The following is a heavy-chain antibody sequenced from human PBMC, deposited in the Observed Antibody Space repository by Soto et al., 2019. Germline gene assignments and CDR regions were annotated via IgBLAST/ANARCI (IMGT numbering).Heavy chain of an antibody. J-gene: IGHJ4*02. D-gene: IGHD4-17*01. Sequence: GGSLRLSCAASGFTVSSNYMSWVRQAPGKGLEWVSVIYSGGSTYYADSVKGRFTISRDNSKNTLYLQMTSLRAEDTAVYYCARGPTTVTTPPDYWGQGTLVTVSS. CDR1: GFTVSSNY. CDR2: IYSGGST. V-gene: IGHV3-66*01. CDR3: ARGPTTVTTPPDY.